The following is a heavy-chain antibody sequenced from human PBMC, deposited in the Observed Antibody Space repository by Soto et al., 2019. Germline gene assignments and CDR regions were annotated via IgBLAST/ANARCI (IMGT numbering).Heavy chain of an antibody. CDR3: ARRAVANFDY. CDR1: GYTFTSYY. V-gene: IGHV1-46*01. CDR2: INPSGGST. J-gene: IGHJ4*02. D-gene: IGHD6-19*01. Sequence: ASVNVSCKASGYTFTSYYMHCVRQAPGQGLEWMGIINPSGGSTSYAQKFQGRVTMTRDTSTSTVYMELSSLRSEDTAVYYCARRAVANFDYWGQGTLVTVSS.